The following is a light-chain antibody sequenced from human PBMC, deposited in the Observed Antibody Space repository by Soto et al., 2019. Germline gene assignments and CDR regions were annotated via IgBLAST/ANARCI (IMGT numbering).Light chain of an antibody. CDR1: SSNIGAGYD. V-gene: IGLV1-40*01. CDR2: DNN. CDR3: QSHDISLDDSYV. J-gene: IGLJ1*01. Sequence: QSVLTQPPSVSGAPGQRVTISCTGSSSNIGAGYDVHWYQQLPGAAPKLLIYDNNNRPSGVPDRFSGSKSGTSASLAITGLQAEDEADYYCQSHDISLDDSYVFGTGNKVTVL.